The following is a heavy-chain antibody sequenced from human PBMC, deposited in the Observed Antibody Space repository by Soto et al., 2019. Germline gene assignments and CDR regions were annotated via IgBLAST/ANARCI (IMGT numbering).Heavy chain of an antibody. V-gene: IGHV1-18*01. CDR2: ITAYNGDT. CDR3: ARGTRVRGIITNFDY. D-gene: IGHD3-10*01. Sequence: QVQLVQSGAEVKKPGASVKVSCKTSGYTFTSFGISWMLQAPGQGLEWMGWITAYNGDTNYAQNLQGRLSMTTDTSTNTAYMELRNLRSDDTAVHYCARGTRVRGIITNFDYWGQGTLVTVSS. CDR1: GYTFTSFG. J-gene: IGHJ4*02.